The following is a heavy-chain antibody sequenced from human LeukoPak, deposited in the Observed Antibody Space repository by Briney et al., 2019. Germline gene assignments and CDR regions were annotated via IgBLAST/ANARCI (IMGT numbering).Heavy chain of an antibody. CDR1: GYTFTSYD. CDR3: ARAERYCSGGSCYSGNWFDP. V-gene: IGHV1-8*01. D-gene: IGHD2-15*01. CDR2: MNPNSGNT. J-gene: IGHJ5*02. Sequence: ASVKVSCKASGYTFTSYDINWVRQATGQGLEWMGWMNPNSGNTGYAQKFQGRVTMTRNTSISTAYMELSSLRSEDTAVYYCARAERYCSGGSCYSGNWFDPWGQGTLVTVSS.